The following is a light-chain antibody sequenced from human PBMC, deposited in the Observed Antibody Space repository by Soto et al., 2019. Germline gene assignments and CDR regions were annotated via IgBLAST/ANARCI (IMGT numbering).Light chain of an antibody. CDR2: GTS. CDR1: QSVDSNY. CDR3: QQYGSIPRT. J-gene: IGKJ1*01. V-gene: IGKV3-20*01. Sequence: EIVLTQSPGTLSLSPGERATLSCRASQSVDSNYFAWYQQKPGQAPRLLLYGTSYRATGIPDRFSGSGSGTDFTLTISRLEPEDFAVYYCQQYGSIPRTFGRGTKVELE.